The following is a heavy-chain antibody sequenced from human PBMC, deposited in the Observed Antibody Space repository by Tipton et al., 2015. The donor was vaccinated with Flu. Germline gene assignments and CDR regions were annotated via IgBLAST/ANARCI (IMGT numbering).Heavy chain of an antibody. D-gene: IGHD5-24*01. CDR2: IKQDGSQK. V-gene: IGHV3-7*03. CDR3: ARAVGSRDGY. J-gene: IGHJ4*02. CDR1: GFTFNSYW. Sequence: SLRLSCAASGFTFNSYWMHWVRQAPGKGLEWVANIKQDGSQKYYVDSVKGRFTISRDNAKNSLYLQMNSLRAEDTAVYYCARAVGSRDGYWGQGTLVTVSS.